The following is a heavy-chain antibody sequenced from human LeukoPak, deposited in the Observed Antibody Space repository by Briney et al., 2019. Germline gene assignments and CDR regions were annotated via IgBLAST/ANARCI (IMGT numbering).Heavy chain of an antibody. CDR1: GYTFTGYY. Sequence: HVASVKVSCKASGYTFTGYYMHWVRQAPGQGLEWMGRINPNSDGTNYAQKFQGRVTMTRDTSISTAYMELSRLRSDDTAVYYCARGEPDDNYYYYGMDVWGQGTTVTVSS. CDR3: ARGEPDDNYYYYGMDV. D-gene: IGHD1-14*01. J-gene: IGHJ6*02. V-gene: IGHV1-2*06. CDR2: INPNSDGT.